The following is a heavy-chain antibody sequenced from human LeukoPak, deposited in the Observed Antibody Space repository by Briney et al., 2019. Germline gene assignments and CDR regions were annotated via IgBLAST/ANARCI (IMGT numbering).Heavy chain of an antibody. J-gene: IGHJ5*02. V-gene: IGHV4-4*07. CDR3: AREFTS. CDR2: IYTSGTT. CDR1: GGFISSYY. Sequence: PSETLSLTCTVSGGFISSYYWSWIRQPAGKGLEWIGRIYTSGTTDYNPSLKSRVTMSIDTSKNQFSLNLGSVTAADTAVYYCAREFTSWGQGTLVTVFS.